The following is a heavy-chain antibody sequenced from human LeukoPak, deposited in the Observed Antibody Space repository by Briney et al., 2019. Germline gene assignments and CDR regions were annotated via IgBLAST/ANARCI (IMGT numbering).Heavy chain of an antibody. V-gene: IGHV1-18*01. CDR3: ARSGDYYGSGTPRDYFDY. D-gene: IGHD3-10*01. CDR1: GYTFTSYG. CDR2: ISAYNVNI. J-gene: IGHJ4*02. Sequence: ASVKVSCKASGYTFTSYGISWVRQAPGQGLEWMVWISAYNVNINYAQKLQGKVNMTTETSTSKAYMELRSLRSEDTAVYYCARSGDYYGSGTPRDYFDYWGQGTLVTVSS.